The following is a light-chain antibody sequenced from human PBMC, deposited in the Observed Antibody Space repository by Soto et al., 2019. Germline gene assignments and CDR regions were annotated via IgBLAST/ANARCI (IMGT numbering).Light chain of an antibody. V-gene: IGLV1-44*01. Sequence: QSVLTQPPSASGTPGQRVTISCSGSSSNIGSNTVNWYQQLPGTAPRLLIYATNQRPSGVPDRFSGSKSGTSASLAISGLQSEDEADYYCAPWDDSLNGPVFGGGTKVTVL. CDR3: APWDDSLNGPV. CDR1: SSNIGSNT. CDR2: ATN. J-gene: IGLJ3*02.